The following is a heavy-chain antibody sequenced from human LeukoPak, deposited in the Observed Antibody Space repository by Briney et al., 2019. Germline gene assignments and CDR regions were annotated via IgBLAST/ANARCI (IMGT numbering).Heavy chain of an antibody. CDR1: GFTSSSYS. V-gene: IGHV3-21*01. J-gene: IGHJ4*02. D-gene: IGHD5-18*01. Sequence: PGGSLRLSCAASGFTSSSYSMNWVRQAPGKGLEWVSSISSSSSYIYYADSVKGRFTISRDNAKNSLYLQMNSLRAEDTAVYYCAREAGGSYRISDYWGQGTLVTVSS. CDR3: AREAGGSYRISDY. CDR2: ISSSSSYI.